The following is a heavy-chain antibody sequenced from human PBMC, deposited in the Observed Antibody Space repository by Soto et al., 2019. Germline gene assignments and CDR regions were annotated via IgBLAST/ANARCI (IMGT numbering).Heavy chain of an antibody. Sequence: SETLSLTCTVSDDSIRPDYYTWIRQVPGKTLEWIGCIDYSGNTNYNPSLKSRVTMSIDTSKKQVSLKLSSVTVADTAVYFCATRPPHGNFEGYYDYWGQGTQVTVSS. CDR1: DDSIRPDY. J-gene: IGHJ4*02. CDR2: IDYSGNT. V-gene: IGHV4-59*01. CDR3: ATRPPHGNFEGYYDY. D-gene: IGHD1-1*01.